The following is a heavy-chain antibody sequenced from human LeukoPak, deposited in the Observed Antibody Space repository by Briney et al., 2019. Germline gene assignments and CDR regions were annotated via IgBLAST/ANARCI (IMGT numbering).Heavy chain of an antibody. V-gene: IGHV3-74*01. CDR3: ARSDWFDP. CDR2: IKADGSSA. Sequence: PGGSLRLSCAASGITFGGHWMHWVRQAPGKGPVWVSRIKADGSSATYADSVKGRFTISRDSAKNTLYLQMNSLRVEDTAVYYCARSDWFDPWGQGTLVTVSS. J-gene: IGHJ5*02. CDR1: GITFGGHW.